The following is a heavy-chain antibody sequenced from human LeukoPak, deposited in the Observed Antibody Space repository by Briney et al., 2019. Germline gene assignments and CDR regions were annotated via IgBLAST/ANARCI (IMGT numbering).Heavy chain of an antibody. CDR1: GGSISSSSYC. D-gene: IGHD3-10*01. CDR3: ARDGGLVFFDP. V-gene: IGHV4-39*02. Sequence: SETLSLTCTVSGGSISSSSYCWGWIRQPPGKGLEWIGSIYYSGITYYNPSLNTRVTISVDTSKNQFSLNLSSVTAADTAVYYCARDGGLVFFDPWGQGTLVTVSS. CDR2: IYYSGIT. J-gene: IGHJ5*02.